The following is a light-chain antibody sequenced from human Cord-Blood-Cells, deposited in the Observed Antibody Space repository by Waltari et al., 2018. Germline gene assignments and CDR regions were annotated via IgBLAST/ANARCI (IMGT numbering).Light chain of an antibody. J-gene: IGLJ3*02. CDR3: AAWDDSLSGRV. CDR2: RNN. Sequence: QSVLTQPPSASGTPGQRVTISCSGSSSNTGSNYVYWYQQLPGTAPKLLIYRNNQRPSGCPDRFSGSKSGTSASLAISGLRSEDEADYYCAAWDDSLSGRVFGGGTKLTVL. V-gene: IGLV1-47*01. CDR1: SSNTGSNY.